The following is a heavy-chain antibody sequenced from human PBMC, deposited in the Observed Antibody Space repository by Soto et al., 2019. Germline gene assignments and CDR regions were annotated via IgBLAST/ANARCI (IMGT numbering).Heavy chain of an antibody. CDR1: GFTFTRYS. J-gene: IGHJ4*02. CDR2: ISSTTNYI. CDR3: ARECEDLTSNFDY. V-gene: IGHV3-21*06. Sequence: PGGSLRLSCAASGFTFTRYSTNWVRQAPGKGLEWVSSISSTTNYIYYRDSVKGRFTISRDNAKNSLYLGMNSLRAEDTAVYYCARECEDLTSNFDYWGQGTLVTVSS.